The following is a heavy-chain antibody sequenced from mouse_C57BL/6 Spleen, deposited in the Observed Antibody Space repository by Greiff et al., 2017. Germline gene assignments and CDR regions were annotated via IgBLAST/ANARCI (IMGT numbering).Heavy chain of an antibody. CDR2: INPNNGGT. V-gene: IGHV1-26*01. CDR1: GYTFTDYC. Sequence: EVQLQQSGPELVKPGASVKISCKASGYTFTDYCMNWVKQSHGQGLEWIGYINPNNGGTSYNQKFKGKATLTVDNSSSTAYMELRSLTSEDSAVYYFSIAYSTNVDDCYFDVWGTGTTVTVSS. J-gene: IGHJ1*03. D-gene: IGHD6-5*01. CDR3: SIAYSTNVDDCYFDV.